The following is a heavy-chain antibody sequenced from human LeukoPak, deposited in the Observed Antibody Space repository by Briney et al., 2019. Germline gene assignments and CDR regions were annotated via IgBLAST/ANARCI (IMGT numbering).Heavy chain of an antibody. J-gene: IGHJ4*02. CDR2: IGGNGGNT. D-gene: IGHD5-18*01. V-gene: IGHV3-23*01. Sequence: PGGSLRLSCAASGSTFSNYVMSWVRQAPGKGLEWVSTIGGNGGNTYYADSVKGRFTISRDNSKNTLYLQMSSLRAEDTAVYYCAKDPSRGYSYGYDYWGQGTLVTVSS. CDR3: AKDPSRGYSYGYDY. CDR1: GSTFSNYV.